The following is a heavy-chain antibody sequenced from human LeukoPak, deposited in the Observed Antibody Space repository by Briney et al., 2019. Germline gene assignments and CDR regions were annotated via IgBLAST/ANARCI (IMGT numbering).Heavy chain of an antibody. CDR1: GFTFSSYS. CDR3: ARRVPITIFGVVNKGSMLED. CDR2: ISSSSSYI. V-gene: IGHV3-21*01. J-gene: IGHJ4*02. D-gene: IGHD3-3*01. Sequence: PGGSLRLSCAASGFTFSSYSMNWVRQAPGKGLEWVSSISSSSSYIYYADSVKGRFTISRDNAKNSLYLQMNSLRAEDTAVYYCARRVPITIFGVVNKGSMLEDWGQGTLVTVSS.